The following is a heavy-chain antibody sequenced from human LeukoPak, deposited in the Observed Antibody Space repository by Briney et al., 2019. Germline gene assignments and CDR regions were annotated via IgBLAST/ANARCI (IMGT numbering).Heavy chain of an antibody. V-gene: IGHV3-30-3*01. J-gene: IGHJ4*02. CDR3: ARAIAVAGELDY. CDR2: ISYDGSNN. D-gene: IGHD6-19*01. Sequence: GRSLRLSCAASGFTFSSYAMHWVRQAPGKGLEWVAVISYDGSNNYYADSVKGRFTISRDNSKNTLYLQMNSLRAEDTAVYYCARAIAVAGELDYWGQGTLVTVSS. CDR1: GFTFSSYA.